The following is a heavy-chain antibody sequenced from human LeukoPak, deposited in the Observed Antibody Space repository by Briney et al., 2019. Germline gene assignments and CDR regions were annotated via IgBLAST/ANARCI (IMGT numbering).Heavy chain of an antibody. CDR1: DDSFSSHY. V-gene: IGHV4-59*11. Sequence: SETLSLTCAVSDDSFSSHYWTWIRQPPGKGLEWIGYISYIGSTNYNPSLKSRVTTSIDTSKNQFSLKLSSVTAADTAVYYCARGGDYSGYAHKERNNWFDPWGQGTLVTVSS. CDR3: ARGGDYSGYAHKERNNWFDP. CDR2: ISYIGST. D-gene: IGHD5-12*01. J-gene: IGHJ5*02.